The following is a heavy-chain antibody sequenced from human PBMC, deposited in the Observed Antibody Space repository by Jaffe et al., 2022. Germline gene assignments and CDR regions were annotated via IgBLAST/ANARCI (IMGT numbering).Heavy chain of an antibody. J-gene: IGHJ3*02. D-gene: IGHD4-17*01. CDR2: IYTSGST. CDR3: ARGLHDYSTVADAFDI. CDR1: GGSISSGSYY. Sequence: QVQLQESGPGLVKPSQTLSLTCTVSGGSISSGSYYWSWIRQPAGKGLEWIGRIYTSGSTNYNPSLKSRVTISVDTSKNQFSLKLSSVTAADTAVYYCARGLHDYSTVADAFDIWGQGTMVTVSS. V-gene: IGHV4-61*02.